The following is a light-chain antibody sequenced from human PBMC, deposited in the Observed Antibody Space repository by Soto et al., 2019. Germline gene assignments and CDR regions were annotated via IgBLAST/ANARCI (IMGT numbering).Light chain of an antibody. Sequence: QSVLTQPPSVSGAPGQSVTISCTGTSSNIGAGYDIHWYQQPPETAPKLVIYNNHNRPSGVPDRFSGSKSGTSGSLAITGLQAEDEADYFCQSYDGTLTGVIFGGGTKVTVL. CDR2: NNH. CDR1: SSNIGAGYD. CDR3: QSYDGTLTGVI. J-gene: IGLJ2*01. V-gene: IGLV1-40*01.